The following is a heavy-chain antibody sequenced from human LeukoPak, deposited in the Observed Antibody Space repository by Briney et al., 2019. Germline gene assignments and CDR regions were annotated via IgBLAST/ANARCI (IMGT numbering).Heavy chain of an antibody. CDR3: ARSPGGTYYYDSSGPFDY. V-gene: IGHV1-69*04. J-gene: IGHJ4*02. CDR1: GGTFSSYA. D-gene: IGHD3-22*01. Sequence: GASVKVSCKASGGTFSSYAISWVRQAPGQGLEWMGRIIPILGIANYAQKFQGRVTITADKSTSTAYMELSSLRSEDTAVYYCARSPGGTYYYDSSGPFDYWGRGTLVTVSS. CDR2: IIPILGIA.